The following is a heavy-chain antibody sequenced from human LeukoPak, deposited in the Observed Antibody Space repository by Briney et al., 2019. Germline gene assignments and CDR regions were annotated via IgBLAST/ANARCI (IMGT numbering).Heavy chain of an antibody. V-gene: IGHV4-34*01. J-gene: IGHJ4*02. D-gene: IGHD3-22*01. CDR3: ARGRGYYDSSGYYPTAAPLDY. CDR2: INHSGST. CDR1: GGSFSGYY. Sequence: SETLPLTCAVYGGSFSGYYWSWIRQPPGKGLEWIGEINHSGSTNYNPSLKSRVTISVDTSKNQFSLKLSSVTAADTAVYYCARGRGYYDSSGYYPTAAPLDYWGQGTLVTVSS.